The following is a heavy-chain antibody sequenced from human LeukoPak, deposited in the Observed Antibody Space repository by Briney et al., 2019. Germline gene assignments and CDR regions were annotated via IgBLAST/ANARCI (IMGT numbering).Heavy chain of an antibody. Sequence: GASVKVSCKASGYTFTSYDINWVRQATGQGLEWMGWMNPNSGNTGYAQKFQGRVTMTRNTSISTAYMELSSLRSEDTAVYYCARDDSSGYNFDYWGQGTLVTVSS. J-gene: IGHJ4*02. V-gene: IGHV1-8*01. CDR2: MNPNSGNT. CDR1: GYTFTSYD. CDR3: ARDDSSGYNFDY. D-gene: IGHD3-22*01.